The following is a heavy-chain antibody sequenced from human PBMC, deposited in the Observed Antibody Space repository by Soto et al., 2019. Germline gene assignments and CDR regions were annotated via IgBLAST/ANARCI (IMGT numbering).Heavy chain of an antibody. CDR2: SSSSSRYT. D-gene: IGHD3-22*01. J-gene: IGHJ4*02. CDR3: ARDSGRYDRSGYCDY. CDR1: GFSFSDYY. Sequence: QVLLVESGGGLVQPGGSLRLSCAASGFSFSDYYMSWIRPAPGKGLEWVSYSSSSSRYTNHADSVKGRFTISTDNGKNSLYLQMNSLRAEDTAVYYCARDSGRYDRSGYCDYWGQGTLVTVGS. V-gene: IGHV3-11*05.